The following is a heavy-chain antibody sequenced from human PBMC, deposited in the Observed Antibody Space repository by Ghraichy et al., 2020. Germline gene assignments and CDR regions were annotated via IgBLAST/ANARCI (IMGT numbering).Heavy chain of an antibody. CDR1: GFTFSSYA. CDR2: ISGSGGST. Sequence: GGSLRLSCAASGFTFSSYAMSWVRQAPGKGLEWVSVISGSGGSTYYADSVKGRFTISRDNSKNTLYLQMNSLRAEDTAVYYCAKESTITICGVAPYGMDVWGQGTTVTVSS. J-gene: IGHJ6*02. V-gene: IGHV3-23*01. CDR3: AKESTITICGVAPYGMDV. D-gene: IGHD3-3*01.